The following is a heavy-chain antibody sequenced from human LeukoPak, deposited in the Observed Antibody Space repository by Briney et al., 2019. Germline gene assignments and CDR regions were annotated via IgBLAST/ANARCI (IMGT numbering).Heavy chain of an antibody. J-gene: IGHJ6*04. D-gene: IGHD2-15*01. CDR2: ISSSTSYI. CDR3: AREYCSGGSSYSYYYYGMDV. V-gene: IGHV3-21*01. CDR1: GFTFSSYS. Sequence: GGSLRLSCAASGFTFSSYSMNWVRQAPGKGLEWVSSISSSTSYIYYADSVKGRFTISRDNAKNSLYLQMNSLRAEDTAVYYCAREYCSGGSSYSYYYYGMDVWGKGTTVTVSS.